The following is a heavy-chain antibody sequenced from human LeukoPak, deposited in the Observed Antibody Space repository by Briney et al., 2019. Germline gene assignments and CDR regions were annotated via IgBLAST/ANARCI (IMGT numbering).Heavy chain of an antibody. CDR3: ARPERRRWLQVSFALDY. CDR2: ISSSSSYI. Sequence: GGSLRLSCAASGFTFSSYSMSWFRQAPGKGLEWVSSISSSSSYIYYADSVEGRFTISRDNAKNSLYLQMNSLRAEDTAVYYCARPERRRWLQVSFALDYWGQGTLVTVSS. V-gene: IGHV3-21*01. J-gene: IGHJ4*02. D-gene: IGHD5-24*01. CDR1: GFTFSSYS.